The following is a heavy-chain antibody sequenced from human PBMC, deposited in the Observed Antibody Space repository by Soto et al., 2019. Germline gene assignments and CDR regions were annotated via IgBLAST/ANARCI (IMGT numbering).Heavy chain of an antibody. J-gene: IGHJ6*02. Sequence: ASVKVSCKASGYTFTGYYMHWVRQAPGQGLEWMGWINPNSGGTNYAQKFQGWVTMTRDTSISTAYMELSRLRSDDTAVYYCARALGIAAAGGEYGMDVWGQGTTVTVSS. CDR3: ARALGIAAAGGEYGMDV. D-gene: IGHD6-13*01. CDR1: GYTFTGYY. V-gene: IGHV1-2*04. CDR2: INPNSGGT.